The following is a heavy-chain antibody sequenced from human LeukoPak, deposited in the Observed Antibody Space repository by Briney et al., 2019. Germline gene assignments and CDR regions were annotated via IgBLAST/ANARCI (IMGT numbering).Heavy chain of an antibody. V-gene: IGHV3-21*06. CDR3: ARDAPRGYSGSDRGILGDYYYYAMDV. CDR1: GFTFNNYN. D-gene: IGHD5-12*01. J-gene: IGHJ6*02. CDR2: ISNRSNYI. Sequence: PGGSLRLSCVASGFTFNNYNINWVRQAPGKGLEWVSSISNRSNYIYYADSVKGRFTISRDNAKNSLYLQMNSLRAEDTAVYFCARDAPRGYSGSDRGILGDYYYYAMDVWGQGTTVTVSS.